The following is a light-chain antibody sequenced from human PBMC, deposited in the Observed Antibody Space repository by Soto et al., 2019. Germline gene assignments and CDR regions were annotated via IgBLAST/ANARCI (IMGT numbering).Light chain of an antibody. CDR2: EVS. Sequence: QSALTLPPSASGSPGQSVTISCTGTSSDVGGYNYVSWYQQHPGKAPKLMISEVSKRPSGVPDRFSGSKSGNTASLTVSGLQAEDEAYYYCSSFAGNNNLVFGGGTKLTVL. J-gene: IGLJ2*01. V-gene: IGLV2-8*01. CDR3: SSFAGNNNLV. CDR1: SSDVGGYNY.